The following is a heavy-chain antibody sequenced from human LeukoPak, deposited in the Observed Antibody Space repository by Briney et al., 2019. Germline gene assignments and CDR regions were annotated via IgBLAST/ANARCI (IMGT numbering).Heavy chain of an antibody. D-gene: IGHD6-19*01. J-gene: IGHJ1*01. CDR1: GFTFDDYA. CDR2: ISGDGGST. CDR3: AKDLDSSGYFFQH. V-gene: IGHV3-43*02. Sequence: GGSLRLSCAASGFTFDDYAMHWVRQAPGKGLEWVSLISGDGGSTYYADSVKGRFTISRDNSKNSLYLQMNSLRTADTALYYCAKDLDSSGYFFQHWGQGTLVTVSS.